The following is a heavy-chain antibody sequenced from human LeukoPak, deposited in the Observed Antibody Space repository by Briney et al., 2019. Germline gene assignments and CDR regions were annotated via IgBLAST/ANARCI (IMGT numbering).Heavy chain of an antibody. CDR2: IKPDGSEK. D-gene: IGHD3-9*01. V-gene: IGHV3-7*01. CDR1: GFTFSSYW. Sequence: GGSLRLSCAASGFTFSSYWMSWVRQAPGKGLEWVANIKPDGSEKYYVDSVKGRFTISRDDAKNSLYLQMNSLRAEDTALYYCASYYDILTGIDYWGQGTQVTVSS. J-gene: IGHJ4*02. CDR3: ASYYDILTGIDY.